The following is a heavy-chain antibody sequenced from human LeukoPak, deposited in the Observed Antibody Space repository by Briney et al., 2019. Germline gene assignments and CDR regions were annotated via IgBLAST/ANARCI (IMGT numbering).Heavy chain of an antibody. D-gene: IGHD2-2*01. CDR2: VSGIGGST. J-gene: IGHJ4*02. CDR1: GFTFSSYA. V-gene: IGHV3-23*01. CDR3: AKDSCSSTSCFYNY. Sequence: GGSLRLSCVGSGFTFSSYAMNWVRQAPGKGLEWVSTVSGIGGSTFYADSVKGRFTISRDNSKNTLYLQMNSLRAEDTAVYYCAKDSCSSTSCFYNYWGQGTLVTVSS.